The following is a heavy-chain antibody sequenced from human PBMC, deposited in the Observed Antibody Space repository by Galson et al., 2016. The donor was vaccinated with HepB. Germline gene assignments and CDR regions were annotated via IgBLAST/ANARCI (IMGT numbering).Heavy chain of an antibody. CDR2: ITSSSSYI. CDR1: GFTFSSYS. Sequence: SLRLSCAASGFTFSSYSMNWVRQAPGKGLEWVSAITSSSSYIYYADSVKGRFTISRDNAKNSLYLQMISLRAEDTAMYYCARDGWELLGDAFDIWGQGTMVTVSS. CDR3: ARDGWELLGDAFDI. V-gene: IGHV3-21*06. D-gene: IGHD1-26*01. J-gene: IGHJ3*02.